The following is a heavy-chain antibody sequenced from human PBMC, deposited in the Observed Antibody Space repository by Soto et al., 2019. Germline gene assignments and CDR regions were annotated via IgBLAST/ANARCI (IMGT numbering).Heavy chain of an antibody. V-gene: IGHV3-23*01. J-gene: IGHJ6*03. D-gene: IGHD3-10*01. Sequence: EVQLLESGGGLVQPGGSLRLSCAASGFTFSSYAMSWVRQAPGKGLKWVSAISGSGGSTYYADSVKGRFTISRDNSKNTLYLQMNSLRAEDTAVYYCATDSVSGPSYYYYYMDVWGKGTTVTVSS. CDR1: GFTFSSYA. CDR3: ATDSVSGPSYYYYYMDV. CDR2: ISGSGGST.